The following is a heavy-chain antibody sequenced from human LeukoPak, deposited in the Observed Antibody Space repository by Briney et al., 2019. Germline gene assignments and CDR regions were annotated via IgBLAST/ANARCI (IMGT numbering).Heavy chain of an antibody. V-gene: IGHV4-30-4*01. CDR1: GGSISSGDYY. J-gene: IGHJ4*02. D-gene: IGHD3-10*01. Sequence: SETLSLTCTVSGGSISSGDYYWSWIRQPPGKGLEWIGYIYYSGSTYYNPSLKSRVTISVDTSKNQLSLKLSSVTAADTAVYYCAREGLLWFGERPQYYFDYWGQGTLVTVSS. CDR3: AREGLLWFGERPQYYFDY. CDR2: IYYSGST.